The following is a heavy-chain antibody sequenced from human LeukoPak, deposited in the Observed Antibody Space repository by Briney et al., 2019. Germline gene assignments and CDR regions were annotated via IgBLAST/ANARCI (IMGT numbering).Heavy chain of an antibody. CDR2: INPYSGGT. CDR3: AIIRGGNNYHFDY. D-gene: IGHD1-26*01. CDR1: GYTFTDYY. Sequence: ASVKVSCKASGYTFTDYYLHWVRQAPGQGLEWMGWINPYSGGTNYAQNFQGRVTMTRDTSISTGYMELSRLGSDDSAVYYCAIIRGGNNYHFDYWGQGTLVTVSS. J-gene: IGHJ4*02. V-gene: IGHV1-2*02.